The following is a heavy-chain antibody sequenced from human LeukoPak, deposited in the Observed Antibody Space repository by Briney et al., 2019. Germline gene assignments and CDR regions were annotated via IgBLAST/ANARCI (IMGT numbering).Heavy chain of an antibody. D-gene: IGHD6-19*01. CDR1: GFTFDDYA. CDR2: ISWNSGSI. J-gene: IGHJ4*02. Sequence: PGGSLRLSCAASGFTFDDYAMHWVRQAPGKGLEWVSGISWNSGSIGYADSVKGRFTISRDNAKNSLYLQMNSLRAEDMALYYCAKDGTGYSSGWFDYWGQGTLVTVSS. CDR3: AKDGTGYSSGWFDY. V-gene: IGHV3-9*03.